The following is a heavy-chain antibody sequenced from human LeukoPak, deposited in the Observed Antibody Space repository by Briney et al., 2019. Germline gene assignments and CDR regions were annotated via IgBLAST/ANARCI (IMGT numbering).Heavy chain of an antibody. Sequence: ASVKVSCKASGGTFSSYAISWVRQAPGQGLEWMGWISAYNGNTNYAQKLQGRVTMTTDTSTSTAYMELRSLRSDDTAVYYCARAPPTTVMYYFDYWGQGTLVTVSS. V-gene: IGHV1-18*01. J-gene: IGHJ4*02. CDR3: ARAPPTTVMYYFDY. CDR1: GGTFSSYA. CDR2: ISAYNGNT. D-gene: IGHD4-17*01.